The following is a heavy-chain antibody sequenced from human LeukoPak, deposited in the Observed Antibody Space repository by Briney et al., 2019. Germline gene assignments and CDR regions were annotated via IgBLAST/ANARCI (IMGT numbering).Heavy chain of an antibody. J-gene: IGHJ3*02. V-gene: IGHV3-23*01. CDR2: ISASGTRT. CDR3: ARDPNGDYVGGFEM. CDR1: GFSLRGYA. Sequence: GGSLRLSCAAPGFSLRGYAMSWVRQSPGTRLEWVSGISASGTRTYYAASVEGRFTISRDNSKNTLSLQMNSLRAEDTAIYYCARDPNGDYVGGFEMWGQGTMVSVSS. D-gene: IGHD4-17*01.